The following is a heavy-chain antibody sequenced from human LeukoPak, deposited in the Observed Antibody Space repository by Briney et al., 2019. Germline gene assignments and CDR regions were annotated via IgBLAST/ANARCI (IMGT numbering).Heavy chain of an antibody. Sequence: GGSLRLSCAASGFTFSSYSMNWVRQAPGKGLEWVSSISSSSSYIYYADSVKGRFTISRDNAKNSLYLQMNSLRAEDTAVYYCAKALHGSGLNLFDYWGQGTLVTVSS. D-gene: IGHD3-10*01. CDR1: GFTFSSYS. V-gene: IGHV3-21*01. CDR2: ISSSSSYI. CDR3: AKALHGSGLNLFDY. J-gene: IGHJ4*02.